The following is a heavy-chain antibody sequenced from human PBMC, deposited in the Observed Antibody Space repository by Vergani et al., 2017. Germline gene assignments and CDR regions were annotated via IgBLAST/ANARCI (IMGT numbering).Heavy chain of an antibody. CDR2: IWFDGSNK. Sequence: VQLVESGGGLVQPGRSLRLSCAASEFTFSNYGMHWVRQAPGKGLEWVAVIWFDGSNKYYADSLKGRFTICRDKSKNTPYLQMNSLRAEDTAIDYCARGPYWRVAGVPHFDYWGQGTLVTVSS. J-gene: IGHJ4*02. CDR3: ARGPYWRVAGVPHFDY. V-gene: IGHV3-33*01. CDR1: EFTFSNYG. D-gene: IGHD2-15*01.